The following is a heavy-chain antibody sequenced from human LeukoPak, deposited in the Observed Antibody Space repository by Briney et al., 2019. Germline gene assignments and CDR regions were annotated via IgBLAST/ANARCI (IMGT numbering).Heavy chain of an antibody. D-gene: IGHD5-24*01. Sequence: ASVKVSCKAFGYTFTSNYMHWVRQAPGQGPEWMGVISPSGGSTTYAQRFQDRLTLTRDMSTSTDYLELSSLRSEDTAVYYCARDNSVRDEAWWFNPWGQGTLVTVSS. CDR3: ARDNSVRDEAWWFNP. J-gene: IGHJ5*02. V-gene: IGHV1-46*01. CDR1: GYTFTSNY. CDR2: ISPSGGST.